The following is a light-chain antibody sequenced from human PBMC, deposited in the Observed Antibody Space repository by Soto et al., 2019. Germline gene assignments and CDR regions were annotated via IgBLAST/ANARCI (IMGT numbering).Light chain of an antibody. CDR2: LNSDGSH. Sequence: QTVVTQSPSASASLGASVKLTCTLSSGHSSYAIAWHQQQPEKGPRYLMKLNSDGSHRKGDGIPDRFSGSSSGAERYLIISSLQSEDEADYYCQTWDTGIRVFGGGTKLTVL. CDR1: SGHSSYA. CDR3: QTWDTGIRV. V-gene: IGLV4-69*01. J-gene: IGLJ3*02.